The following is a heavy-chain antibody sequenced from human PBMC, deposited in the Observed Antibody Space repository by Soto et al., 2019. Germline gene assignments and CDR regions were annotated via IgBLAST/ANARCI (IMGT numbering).Heavy chain of an antibody. CDR2: IKQDGSEK. V-gene: IGHV3-7*01. CDR1: GFTFSSYW. CDR3: AREGLYYDFWSGYYRGYYYYYGMDV. Sequence: PGGSLRLSCAASGFTFSSYWMSWVRQAPGKGLEWVANIKQDGSEKYYVDSVKGRFTISRVNAKNSLYLQMNSLRAEDTAVYYCAREGLYYDFWSGYYRGYYYYYGMDVWGQGTTVTVSS. D-gene: IGHD3-3*01. J-gene: IGHJ6*02.